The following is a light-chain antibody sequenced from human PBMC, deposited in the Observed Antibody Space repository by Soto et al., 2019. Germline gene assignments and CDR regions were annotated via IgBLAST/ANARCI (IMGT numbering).Light chain of an antibody. CDR2: AAS. CDR1: QGIISY. V-gene: IGKV1-9*01. J-gene: IGKJ4*01. CDR3: QQLNSYPPKLT. Sequence: DIQLTQSPSFLSASVGDRVSITCRASQGIISYLAWYQQKPGKAPKLLIYAASTLQSGVPSRFSGSGSGTEFTLTISSLQPEDFATYYCQQLNSYPPKLTFGGGTKVDI.